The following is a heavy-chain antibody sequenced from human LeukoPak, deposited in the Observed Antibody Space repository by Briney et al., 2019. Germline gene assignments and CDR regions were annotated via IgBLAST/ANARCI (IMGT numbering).Heavy chain of an antibody. D-gene: IGHD6-13*01. J-gene: IGHJ4*02. V-gene: IGHV1-69*04. CDR1: GGTFSSYA. CDR3: AREPSIAAAVFDY. Sequence: GSSVKVSCKASGGTFSSYAISWVRQAPGQGLEWMGRIIPILGIANYAQKFQGRVTITADKSTSTAYMELSSLRSDDTAVYYCAREPSIAAAVFDYWGQGTLVTVSS. CDR2: IIPILGIA.